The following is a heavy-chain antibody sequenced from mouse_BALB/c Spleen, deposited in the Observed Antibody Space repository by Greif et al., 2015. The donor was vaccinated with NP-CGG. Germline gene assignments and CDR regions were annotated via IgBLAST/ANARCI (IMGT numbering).Heavy chain of an antibody. CDR2: ISSGSSTI. Sequence: EVKLMESGGGLVQPGGSRKLTCAASGFTFSSFGMHWVRQAPEKGLEWVAYISSGSSTIYYADTVKGRFTISRDNPKNTRFLRMTSLRSEDTAMYYCARSRSFDYWGQGTTLTVSS. V-gene: IGHV5-17*02. J-gene: IGHJ2*01. CDR3: ARSRSFDY. CDR1: GFTFSSFG.